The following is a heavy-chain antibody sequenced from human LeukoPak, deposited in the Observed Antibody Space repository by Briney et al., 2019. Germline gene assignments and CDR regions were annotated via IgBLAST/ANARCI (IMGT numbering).Heavy chain of an antibody. D-gene: IGHD1-26*01. CDR1: GFTFDDYG. CDR2: ISYDGSDK. J-gene: IGHJ4*02. CDR3: ARALVGALSAVDY. Sequence: GGSLRLSCAASGFTFDDYGMSWVRQAPGKGLEWVAVISYDGSDKYYADSVKGRSTISRDNSKSTLYLQMNSLRAEDTAVYYCARALVGALSAVDYWGQGTLVTVSS. V-gene: IGHV3-30*03.